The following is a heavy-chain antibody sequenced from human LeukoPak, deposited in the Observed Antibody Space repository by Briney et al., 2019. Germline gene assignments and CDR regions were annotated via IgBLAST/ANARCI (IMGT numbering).Heavy chain of an antibody. CDR2: ISYDGSNK. Sequence: GRSLRLSCAASGFTFSSYGMHWVRQAPGKGLEWVAVISYDGSNKYYADSVKGRFTISRDNSKNTLYLQMSSLRAEDTAVYYCAKEFNRGLPDYWGQGTLVTVPS. J-gene: IGHJ4*02. D-gene: IGHD2-21*01. CDR3: AKEFNRGLPDY. CDR1: GFTFSSYG. V-gene: IGHV3-30*18.